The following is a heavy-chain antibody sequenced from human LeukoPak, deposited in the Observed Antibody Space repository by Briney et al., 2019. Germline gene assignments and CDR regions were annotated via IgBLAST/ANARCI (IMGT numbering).Heavy chain of an antibody. CDR2: IYHSGST. V-gene: IGHV4-4*02. CDR3: ARALYFNDDFWSGYYKEYYFDY. Sequence: SGTLSLTCAVSGGSIGSSNWWSWVRQPPGKGLEWIGEIYHSGSTNYNPSLKSRVTISVDTSKNQFSLKLSSVTAADTAVYYCARALYFNDDFWSGYYKEYYFDYWGQGTLVTVSS. J-gene: IGHJ4*02. D-gene: IGHD3-3*01. CDR1: GGSIGSSNW.